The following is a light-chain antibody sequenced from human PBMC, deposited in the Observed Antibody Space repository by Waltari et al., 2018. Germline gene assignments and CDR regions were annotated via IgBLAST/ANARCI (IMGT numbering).Light chain of an antibody. V-gene: IGKV1-39*01. J-gene: IGKJ3*01. CDR1: QSISTY. Sequence: DIQMTQSTSSLSASVGDRVTITCRATQSISTYLNWYLQKPGKAPKLLIYAASSLESGAPSRFSGSGSGTDFTLTITSLQPEDFATYYCQQSYSTPFTFGPGTKVDIK. CDR2: AAS. CDR3: QQSYSTPFT.